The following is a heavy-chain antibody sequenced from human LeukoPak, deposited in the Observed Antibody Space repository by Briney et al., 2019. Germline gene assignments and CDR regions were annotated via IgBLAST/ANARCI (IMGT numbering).Heavy chain of an antibody. J-gene: IGHJ4*02. V-gene: IGHV3-15*01. D-gene: IGHD2-2*01. Sequence: GGSLRLSCAPSGFPFSTYEMNWVRQAPGKGLEWVGRIKSKTDGGTTDYAAPVKGRLTISRDDSKNTLYLQMNGLKTEDTAVYYCTTSVYCSSTSCYVGGYWGQGSLVTVSS. CDR2: IKSKTDGGTT. CDR1: GFPFSTYE. CDR3: TTSVYCSSTSCYVGGY.